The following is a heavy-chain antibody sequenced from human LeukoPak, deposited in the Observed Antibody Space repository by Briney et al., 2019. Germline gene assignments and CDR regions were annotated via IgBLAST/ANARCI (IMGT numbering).Heavy chain of an antibody. V-gene: IGHV1-69*06. CDR1: GGTFSSYA. Sequence: GASVKVSCKASGGTFSSYAISWVRQAPGQGLEWMGGIIPIFGTANYAQKFQGRVTTTADKSTSTAYMELSSLRSEDTAVYYCARVSYYDSSGYYWAARGYAFDIWGQGTMVTVSS. CDR2: IIPIFGTA. J-gene: IGHJ3*02. CDR3: ARVSYYDSSGYYWAARGYAFDI. D-gene: IGHD3-22*01.